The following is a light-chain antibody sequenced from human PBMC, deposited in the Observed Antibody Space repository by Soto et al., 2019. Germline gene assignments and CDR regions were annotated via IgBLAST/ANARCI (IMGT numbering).Light chain of an antibody. Sequence: QSVLTQPASVSGSPGQSITISCTGTTSDVGGYNYVSWYQQHPGKAPKLMIFDVNNRPSGLSNRFSGSKSVNTASLTISGLQAEDEAHYYCSSYTTSGTWVFGGGTKLTVL. J-gene: IGLJ3*02. CDR2: DVN. CDR1: TSDVGGYNY. V-gene: IGLV2-14*03. CDR3: SSYTTSGTWV.